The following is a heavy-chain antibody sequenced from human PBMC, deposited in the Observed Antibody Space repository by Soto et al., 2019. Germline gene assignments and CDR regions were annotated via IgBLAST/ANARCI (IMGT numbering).Heavy chain of an antibody. CDR3: AKDLRTRSGPPLFYY. CDR1: GFSFSTYT. V-gene: IGHV3-23*01. Sequence: LRLSCAASGFSFSTYTMSWVRQAPGKGLEWVSGISSSGGNTYYSDSVKGRFTISRDNSKDTLFLQMNRLGAEDTALYFCAKDLRTRSGPPLFYYWGQGNLVTVSS. CDR2: ISSSGGNT. J-gene: IGHJ4*01. D-gene: IGHD1-26*01.